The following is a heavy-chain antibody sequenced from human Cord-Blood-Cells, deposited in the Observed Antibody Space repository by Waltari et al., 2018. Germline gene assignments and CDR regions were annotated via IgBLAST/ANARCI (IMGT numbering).Heavy chain of an antibody. CDR1: GFTFSSYW. D-gene: IGHD6-19*01. V-gene: IGHV3-74*01. CDR2: INSDGSST. CDR3: ARDMSSGYYYGMDV. J-gene: IGHJ6*02. Sequence: EVQLVESGGGLVQPGGCLRLSCAASGFTFSSYWMHWVRQAPGKGLVWVSRINSDGSSTSYADSVKGRFTISRDNAKNTLYLQMNSLRAEDTAVYYCARDMSSGYYYGMDVWGQGTTVTVSS.